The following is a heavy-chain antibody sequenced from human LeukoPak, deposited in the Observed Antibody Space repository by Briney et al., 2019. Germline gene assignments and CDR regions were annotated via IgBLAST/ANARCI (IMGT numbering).Heavy chain of an antibody. CDR2: ISAYNGNT. Sequence: GASVKVSCKASGYTFTSYGISWVRQAPGQGLEWMGWISAYNGNTNYAQKLQGRVTMTTDTSTSTAYMELRSLRSDDTAVYYCARDGTLIVVVPDYNWFDPWGQGTLVTVSS. CDR1: GYTFTSYG. V-gene: IGHV1-18*04. D-gene: IGHD2-2*01. CDR3: ARDGTLIVVVPDYNWFDP. J-gene: IGHJ5*02.